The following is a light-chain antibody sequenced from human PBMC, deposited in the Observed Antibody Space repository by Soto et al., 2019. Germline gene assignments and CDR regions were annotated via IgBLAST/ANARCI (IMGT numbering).Light chain of an antibody. J-gene: IGLJ2*01. CDR2: EVS. CDR1: SSDVGGYNY. CDR3: SSYAGSNNPVV. Sequence: QSALTQPPSASGSPGQSVTISCTGTSSDVGGYNYVSWYQQHPGKAPKLMIYEVSKRPSGVPDRFSGSKSGNTASLTVSGLQAEDEADYYCSSYAGSNNPVVFGGGTQLNVL. V-gene: IGLV2-8*01.